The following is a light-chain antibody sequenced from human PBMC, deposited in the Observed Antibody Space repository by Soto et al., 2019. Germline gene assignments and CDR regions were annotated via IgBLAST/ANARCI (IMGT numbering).Light chain of an antibody. Sequence: EIVMTQSPATLSVSPGERATLSCRASQSVRSNLAWYQQKPGQAPRLLIYGASTRATGIPARFSGSGSGTEFTLTISSLQSEDFAVYYCQQRTYSITFGQGTRLEIK. CDR2: GAS. CDR1: QSVRSN. CDR3: QQRTYSIT. J-gene: IGKJ5*01. V-gene: IGKV3-15*01.